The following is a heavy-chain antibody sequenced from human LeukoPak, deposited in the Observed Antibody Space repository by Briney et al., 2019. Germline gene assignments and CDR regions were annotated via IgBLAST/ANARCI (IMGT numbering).Heavy chain of an antibody. V-gene: IGHV3-30*03. CDR2: ISYDVNIK. CDR1: GFTFSSYS. CDR3: ARDISGGGLDY. Sequence: GGSLRLSCAASGFTFSSYSMNWVRQAPGKGLEWVAMISYDVNIKYYGDSVKGRFAVSRDNSKNTLSLQMNSLRPEDTALYYCARDISGGGLDYWGQGTLVTVST. J-gene: IGHJ4*02. D-gene: IGHD3-16*01.